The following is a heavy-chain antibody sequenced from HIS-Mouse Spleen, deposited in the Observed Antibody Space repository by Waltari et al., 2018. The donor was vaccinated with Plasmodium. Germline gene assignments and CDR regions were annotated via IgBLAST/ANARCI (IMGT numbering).Heavy chain of an antibody. J-gene: IGHJ4*02. Sequence: EVQLVESGGGLIQPGGSLRLSCAASGLPVSSNTRSWVRQAPGKGLEWVSVIYSGGSTYYADSVKGRFTISRDNSKNTLYLQMNSLRAEDTAVYYCASGVQQSPLNYWGQGTLVTVSS. CDR3: ASGVQQSPLNY. CDR2: IYSGGST. V-gene: IGHV3-53*01. D-gene: IGHD6-13*01. CDR1: GLPVSSNT.